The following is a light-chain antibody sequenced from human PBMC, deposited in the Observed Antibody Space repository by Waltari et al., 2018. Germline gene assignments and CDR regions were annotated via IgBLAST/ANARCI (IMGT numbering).Light chain of an antibody. CDR2: DVN. CDR1: TSDVGKYNL. Sequence: QSALTQTATVSGSPGQSIAISCTGTTSDVGKYNLVSWYQQHPGNTPTLIIYDVNKRPSGVSNSFAGSKSGNTASLTISGLQAADEAYYYCCSYAGSAISVFGGGTKVTVL. CDR3: CSYAGSAISV. J-gene: IGLJ3*02. V-gene: IGLV2-23*02.